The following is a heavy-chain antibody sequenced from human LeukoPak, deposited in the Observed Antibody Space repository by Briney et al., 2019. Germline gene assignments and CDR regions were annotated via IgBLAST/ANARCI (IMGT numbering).Heavy chain of an antibody. V-gene: IGHV3-7*01. J-gene: IGHJ1*01. CDR1: GFTFSSYW. CDR3: ASGPGYGSSWFEYFQH. D-gene: IGHD6-13*01. CDR2: IKQDGSEK. Sequence: GGSLRLSCAASGFTFSSYWMSWVRQAPGRGLEWVANIKQDGSEKYYVDSVKGRFTISRDNAKNSLYLQMNSLRAEDTAVYYCASGPGYGSSWFEYFQHWGQGTLVTVSS.